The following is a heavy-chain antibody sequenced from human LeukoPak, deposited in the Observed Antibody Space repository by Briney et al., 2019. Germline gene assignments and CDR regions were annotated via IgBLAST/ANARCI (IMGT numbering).Heavy chain of an antibody. D-gene: IGHD5-24*01. CDR3: ARKLLEKTASP. CDR1: GFIFSDYA. V-gene: IGHV3-23*01. Sequence: GGSLRLSCAASGFIFSDYAMSWVRQAPGEGLEWVSAISGSGDRTYYADSVKGRFTISRDNSKNTLFLQMNSLRAEDTAMYYCARKLLEKTASPRGQGILVTVSS. J-gene: IGHJ4*02. CDR2: ISGSGDRT.